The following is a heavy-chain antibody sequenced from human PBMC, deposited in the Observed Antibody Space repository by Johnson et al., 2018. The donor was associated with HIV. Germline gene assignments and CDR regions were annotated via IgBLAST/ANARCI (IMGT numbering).Heavy chain of an antibody. CDR2: IKQDGSEK. CDR3: TTVYCSSTSCYSYAFDI. Sequence: VQLVESGGGVVQPGRSLRLSCAASGFTFSSYWMSWVRQAPGKGLEWVANIKQDGSEKYYVDSVKGRFTISRDNAKNSLYLQMNSLRAEDTAVYYCTTVYCSSTSCYSYAFDIWGQGTMVTVSS. V-gene: IGHV3-7*01. J-gene: IGHJ3*02. CDR1: GFTFSSYW. D-gene: IGHD2-2*01.